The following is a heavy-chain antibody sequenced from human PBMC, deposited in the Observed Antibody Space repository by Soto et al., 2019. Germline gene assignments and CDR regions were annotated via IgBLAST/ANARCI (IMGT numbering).Heavy chain of an antibody. Sequence: QVQLQQWGAGLLKPSETLSLTCAVYGGSFSGYYWSWIRQPPLKGLEWIGEINHRGGTNYNPALKSRGTISVDTSKHQFSLKLSSVTAADTAVFYCARLRGEQPWVFDHWGQGTLVTVPS. CDR2: INHRGGT. CDR3: ARLRGEQPWVFDH. CDR1: GGSFSGYY. V-gene: IGHV4-34*02. J-gene: IGHJ4*02. D-gene: IGHD3-16*01.